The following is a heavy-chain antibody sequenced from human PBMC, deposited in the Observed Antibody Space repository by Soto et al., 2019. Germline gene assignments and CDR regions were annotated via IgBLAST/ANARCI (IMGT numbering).Heavy chain of an antibody. J-gene: IGHJ4*02. CDR3: ARRGVQYLEIDY. CDR2: IYYSGST. V-gene: IGHV4-39*01. D-gene: IGHD4-4*01. CDR1: GGSISSSSYY. Sequence: SETLSLTCTVPGGSISSSSYYWGWIRQPPGKGLEWIGSIYYSGSTYYNPSLKSRVTISVDTSKNQFSLKLSSVTAADTAVYYCARRGVQYLEIDYWGQGTLVTVSS.